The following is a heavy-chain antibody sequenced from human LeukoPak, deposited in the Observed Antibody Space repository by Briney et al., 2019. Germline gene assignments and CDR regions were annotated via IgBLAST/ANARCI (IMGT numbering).Heavy chain of an antibody. Sequence: SEXXSLTCTVSGGSISSYYWSWIRQPPGKGLEWIGYIYYSGSTNYNPSLKSRVTISVATSKTQFSLKLSSVTAADTAVYYCARDGSTQFDYWGQGTLVTVSS. J-gene: IGHJ4*02. CDR1: GGSISSYY. D-gene: IGHD1-1*01. CDR3: ARDGSTQFDY. V-gene: IGHV4-59*01. CDR2: IYYSGST.